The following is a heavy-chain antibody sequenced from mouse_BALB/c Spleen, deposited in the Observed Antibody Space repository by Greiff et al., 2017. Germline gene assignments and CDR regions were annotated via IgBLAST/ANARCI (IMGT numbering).Heavy chain of an antibody. Sequence: EVQLQQSGAELVKPGASVKLSCTASGFNIKDTYMHWVKQRPEQGLEWIGRIDPANGNTKYDPKFQGKATITADTSSNTAYLQLSSLTSEDTAVYYCASFYDYDEGGFDYWGQGTTLTVSS. V-gene: IGHV14-3*02. CDR1: GFNIKDTY. CDR3: ASFYDYDEGGFDY. J-gene: IGHJ2*01. CDR2: IDPANGNT. D-gene: IGHD2-4*01.